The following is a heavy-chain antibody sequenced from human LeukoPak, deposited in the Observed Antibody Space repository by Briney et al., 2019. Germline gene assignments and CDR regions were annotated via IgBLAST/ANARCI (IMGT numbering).Heavy chain of an antibody. J-gene: IGHJ4*02. V-gene: IGHV4-30-2*01. CDR1: GGSISSGGYY. CDR3: ARHFDY. Sequence: SETLSLTCTVSGGSISSGGYYWSWIRQPPGKGLEWIGEINHSGSTNYNPSLKSRVTISVDTSKNQFSLKLSSVTAADTAVYCCARHFDYWGQGTLVTVSS. CDR2: INHSGST.